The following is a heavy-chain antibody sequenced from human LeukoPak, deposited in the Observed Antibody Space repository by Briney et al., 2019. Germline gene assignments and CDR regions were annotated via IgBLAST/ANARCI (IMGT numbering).Heavy chain of an antibody. J-gene: IGHJ6*03. CDR2: IIPILGVT. CDR1: EGTFSSFG. CDR3: AREQRGGLSGSLGGLFASYYTYYYMDV. V-gene: IGHV1-69*04. D-gene: IGHD3-16*01. Sequence: SVKVSCKSSEGTFSSFGISWVRQAPGQGLEWMGRIIPILGVTNYAQMFQGRVTITADKYTSTAYMDLRGLRSEDTAVFFCAREQRGGLSGSLGGLFASYYTYYYMDVWGRGTTVTVSS.